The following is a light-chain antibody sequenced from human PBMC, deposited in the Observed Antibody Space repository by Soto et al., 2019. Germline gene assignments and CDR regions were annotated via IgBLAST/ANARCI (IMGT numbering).Light chain of an antibody. J-gene: IGKJ1*01. V-gene: IGKV1-8*01. Sequence: AIRMTQSPSSFSASTGDRVTITCRASQGISSYLAWYQQKPGKAPKPLIYAASTLQSGVPSRFSGSGSGTDFTLTISCLQSEDFATYYCQQYYSYPTLTFGQGTKVEIK. CDR3: QQYYSYPTLT. CDR1: QGISSY. CDR2: AAS.